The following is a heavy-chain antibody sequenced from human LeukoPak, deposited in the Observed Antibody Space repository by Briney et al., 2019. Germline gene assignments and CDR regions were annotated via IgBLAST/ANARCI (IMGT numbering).Heavy chain of an antibody. J-gene: IGHJ4*02. V-gene: IGHV3-21*01. CDR1: GFTFSSYS. CDR3: ARAICSSTSCYGNDY. CDR2: ISSSSNSI. D-gene: IGHD2-2*01. Sequence: GGSGRLSCAASGFTFSSYSMNWVRQAPGKGLEWVSSISSSSNSIYYADSVKGRFTISRDNAKNSLYLQMNSLRAEDTAVYYCARAICSSTSCYGNDYWGQGTLVTVSS.